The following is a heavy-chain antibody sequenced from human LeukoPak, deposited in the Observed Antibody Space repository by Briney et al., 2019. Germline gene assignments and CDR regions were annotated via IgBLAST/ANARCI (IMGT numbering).Heavy chain of an antibody. Sequence: GGSLRLSCAASGFTFSSYSMNWVRQAPGKGLEWVSSISSSSSYIYYADSVRGRFTISRDNAKNSLYLQMNSLRAEDTAIYYCARDGSIVGAPGWFDPWGQGTLVTVSS. V-gene: IGHV3-21*01. D-gene: IGHD1-26*01. J-gene: IGHJ5*02. CDR2: ISSSSSYI. CDR1: GFTFSSYS. CDR3: ARDGSIVGAPGWFDP.